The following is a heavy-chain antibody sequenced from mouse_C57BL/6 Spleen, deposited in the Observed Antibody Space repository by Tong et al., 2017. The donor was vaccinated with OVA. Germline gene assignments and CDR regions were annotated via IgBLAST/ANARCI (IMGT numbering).Heavy chain of an antibody. CDR2: IHPSDSDT. J-gene: IGHJ4*01. D-gene: IGHD2-3*01. Sequence: VQLQESGPELVKPGASVKISCKASGYAFSSSWMNWVKQRPGKGLEWIGRIHPSDSDTNYNQKFKGKATLTVDKSSSTAYMQLKSLTSEDSAVYYCARSGYDPYYYAMDYWGQGTSDNVSS. CDR1: GYAFSSSW. V-gene: IGHV1-82*01. CDR3: ARSGYDPYYYAMDY.